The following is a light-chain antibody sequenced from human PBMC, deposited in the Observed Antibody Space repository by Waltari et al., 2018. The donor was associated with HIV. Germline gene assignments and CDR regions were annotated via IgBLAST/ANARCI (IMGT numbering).Light chain of an antibody. J-gene: IGLJ2*01. CDR1: SSDVGGYNY. CDR2: DLT. V-gene: IGLV2-8*01. CDR3: SSYSGSNTFV. Sequence: QSALTQPPSASGSPGQSVTISCTGTSSDVGGYNYVSWYQQLPGKAPKLMIYDLTKRPSRVPDLFSGSKSGNTSSLTVSGLQAEDEADYFCSSYSGSNTFVFGGGTKLTVL.